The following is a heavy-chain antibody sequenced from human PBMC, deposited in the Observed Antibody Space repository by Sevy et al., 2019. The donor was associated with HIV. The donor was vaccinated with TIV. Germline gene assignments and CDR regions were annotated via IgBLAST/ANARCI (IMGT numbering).Heavy chain of an antibody. J-gene: IGHJ1*01. CDR1: GFIFNFFS. CDR3: ALERLSSAVAEYFHN. V-gene: IGHV3-30-3*01. D-gene: IGHD1-1*01. CDR2: ISFDGSNE. Sequence: GGSLRLSCAASGFIFNFFSMHWVRQAPGKGLEWVATISFDGSNEHYADSVKGRFTISRDNSKNSLFLQMNSLRADDSAVYYCALERLSSAVAEYFHNWGQGTLVTVSS.